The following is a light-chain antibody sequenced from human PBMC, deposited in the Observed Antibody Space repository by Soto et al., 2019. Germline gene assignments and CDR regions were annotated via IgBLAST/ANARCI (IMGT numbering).Light chain of an antibody. Sequence: DIQMTQSPSTLSASVGDRVTITCRASQSISSWLAWYPQKPGKAPKLLIYDASSLESGVPSRFSGSGSGTEFTLTISSLQPDDFSTYYGQQYNSYSPPWTFGQGTKVEIK. CDR1: QSISSW. CDR3: QQYNSYSPPWT. J-gene: IGKJ1*01. CDR2: DAS. V-gene: IGKV1-5*01.